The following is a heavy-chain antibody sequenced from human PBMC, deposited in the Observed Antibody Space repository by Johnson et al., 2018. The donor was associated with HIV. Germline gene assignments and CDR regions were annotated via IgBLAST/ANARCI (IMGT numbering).Heavy chain of an antibody. CDR2: IKSKTDGGTT. CDR1: GFTFNIYC. CDR3: TTERGDPLIGADAFDI. D-gene: IGHD3-16*01. V-gene: IGHV3-15*01. Sequence: VQLVESGGGMVQPGRSLRLSCAASGFTFNIYCMQWVRQAPGKGLEWVGRIKSKTDGGTTDYAAPVKGRFTISRDDSKNTLYLQMNSLKTEDTAVYYCTTERGDPLIGADAFDIWGQGTMVTVSS. J-gene: IGHJ3*02.